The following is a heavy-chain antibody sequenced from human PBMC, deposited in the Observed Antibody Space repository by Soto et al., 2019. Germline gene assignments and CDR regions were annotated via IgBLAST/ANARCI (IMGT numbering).Heavy chain of an antibody. CDR2: IIPIFGTA. V-gene: IGHV1-69*13. CDR3: ARGITMIVVVTGDYYYGMDV. D-gene: IGHD3-22*01. CDR1: GGTFSSYA. J-gene: IGHJ6*02. Sequence: ASVKVSCKASGGTFSSYAISWVRQAPGQGLEWMGGIIPIFGTANYAQKFQGRVTITADESTSTAYMELSSLRSEDTAVYYCARGITMIVVVTGDYYYGMDVWGQGTTVTVSS.